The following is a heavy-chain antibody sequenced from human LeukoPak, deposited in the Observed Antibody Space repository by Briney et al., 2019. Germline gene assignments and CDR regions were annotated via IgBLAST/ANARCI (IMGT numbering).Heavy chain of an antibody. V-gene: IGHV4-39*07. Sequence: SETLSLTCTVSGATISSTSYYWSWIRQPPGKGLEWIGSVYYSAKTYYNPSLKSRVTISVDTSRNQFSLKLSSVTAADTAVYYCARDRGTAEYDYWGQGTLVTVSS. CDR2: VYYSAKT. CDR1: GATISSTSYY. D-gene: IGHD6-13*01. J-gene: IGHJ4*02. CDR3: ARDRGTAEYDY.